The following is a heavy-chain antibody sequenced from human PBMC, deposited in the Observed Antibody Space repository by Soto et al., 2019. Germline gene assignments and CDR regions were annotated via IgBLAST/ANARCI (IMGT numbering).Heavy chain of an antibody. CDR2: IYHSGSN. J-gene: IGHJ4*02. CDR3: ARARAGHNYFDF. CDR1: GGPISSGNYY. D-gene: IGHD6-13*01. V-gene: IGHV4-31*03. Sequence: LSLTCTVSGGPISSGNYYWSWIRQHPGKGLEWIGYIYHSGSNYYNPSLRSRVTLSVDTSKNQFSLKLSSVTAADTAVYYCARARAGHNYFDFWGQGALVTVSS.